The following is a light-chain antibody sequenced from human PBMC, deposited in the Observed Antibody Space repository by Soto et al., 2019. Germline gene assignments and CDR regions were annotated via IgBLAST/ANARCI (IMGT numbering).Light chain of an antibody. V-gene: IGLV1-47*01. Sequence: QSVLTQPPSASGTPGQGVTFSCSGSTSNVGLNYVYWYQQRPGMAPKLLVYADDHRPSGVPERFSASKSGASASLAISGLQSEDEGDYYCAVWDSSLSGWVLGGGTKVTVL. CDR2: ADD. J-gene: IGLJ3*02. CDR3: AVWDSSLSGWV. CDR1: TSNVGLNY.